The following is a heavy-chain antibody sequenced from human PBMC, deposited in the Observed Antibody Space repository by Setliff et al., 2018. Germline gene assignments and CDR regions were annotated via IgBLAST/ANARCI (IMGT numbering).Heavy chain of an antibody. D-gene: IGHD3-3*01. V-gene: IGHV1-18*01. CDR2: ISGYNGNT. CDR1: GYTFISYG. CDR3: ARVPRLEWLLPTFDS. Sequence: ASVKVSCKTSGYTFISYGISWVRQAPGQGLEWMGWISGYNGNTDYAQSFQGRVTMTTDTSTSTAYMELRSLRSDDTAVYYCARVPRLEWLLPTFDSWGQGTRVTVSS. J-gene: IGHJ4*02.